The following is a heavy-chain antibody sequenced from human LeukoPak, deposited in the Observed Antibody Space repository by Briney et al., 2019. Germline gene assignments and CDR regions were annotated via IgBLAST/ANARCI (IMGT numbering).Heavy chain of an antibody. CDR3: ARSPTSSYGLFQH. V-gene: IGHV1-2*02. J-gene: IGHJ1*01. CDR1: GYTFTGYY. Sequence: ASVKVSCKASGYTFTGYYMHWVRQAPGQGLEWMGWINPNSGGTNYEQKFQGRVTMTRDTSISTAYMELSRLRSDDTAVYYCARSPTSSYGLFQHWGQGTLVTVSS. D-gene: IGHD5-18*01. CDR2: INPNSGGT.